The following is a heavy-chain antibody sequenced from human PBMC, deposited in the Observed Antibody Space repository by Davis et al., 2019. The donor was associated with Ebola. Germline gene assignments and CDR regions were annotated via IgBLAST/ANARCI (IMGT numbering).Heavy chain of an antibody. V-gene: IGHV1-46*01. CDR3: VRETNSVTTDHDAFDI. CDR2: INPSGGTT. D-gene: IGHD4-17*01. CDR1: GYTLVSYY. J-gene: IGHJ3*02. Sequence: ASVKVSCKASGYTLVSYYAHWVRQAPGQGLEWMGIINPSGGTTTYAQKFQGRVTITADESTSTAYMELSSLRSEDTAVYYCVRETNSVTTDHDAFDIWGQGTMVTVSS.